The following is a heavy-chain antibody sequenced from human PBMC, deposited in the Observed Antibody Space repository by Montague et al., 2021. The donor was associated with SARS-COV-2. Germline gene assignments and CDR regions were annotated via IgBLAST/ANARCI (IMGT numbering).Heavy chain of an antibody. CDR2: VSPDGSDT. J-gene: IGHJ4*02. CDR1: GFTFSSYW. Sequence: SLRLSCAASGFTFSSYWMHWVRQVPGRGLVWVSRVSPDGSDTTYTDSVEGRFIISRDNVTDTLYLAMSSLGAEDTAVYFCARGGRDDYHNSFDSWGRGTLVTVSS. CDR3: ARGGRDDYHNSFDS. D-gene: IGHD5-24*01. V-gene: IGHV3-74*01.